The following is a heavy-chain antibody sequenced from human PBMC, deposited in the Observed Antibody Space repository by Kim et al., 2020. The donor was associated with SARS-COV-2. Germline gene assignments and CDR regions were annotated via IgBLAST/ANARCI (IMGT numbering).Heavy chain of an antibody. D-gene: IGHD6-19*01. J-gene: IGHJ4*02. V-gene: IGHV4-39*01. Sequence: NPALNSLVTLSVDTSKNHFSLKPTSVTAADTAVYYCARRRGYASGRYPLDYWGQGTLVTVSS. CDR3: ARRRGYASGRYPLDY.